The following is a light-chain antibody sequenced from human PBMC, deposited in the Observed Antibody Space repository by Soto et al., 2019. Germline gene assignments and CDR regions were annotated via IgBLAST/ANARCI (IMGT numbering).Light chain of an antibody. Sequence: QSALTQPASVSGSPGQSITISCTGTSSDIGAYKYVSWYQQHPGKAPKLLIYEVTYRPSGVSNRFSASKSGNTASLTISGLQAEDDADYYCSSYTTSSTLVFGGGTQLTVL. V-gene: IGLV2-14*01. CDR2: EVT. J-gene: IGLJ2*01. CDR3: SSYTTSSTLV. CDR1: SSDIGAYKY.